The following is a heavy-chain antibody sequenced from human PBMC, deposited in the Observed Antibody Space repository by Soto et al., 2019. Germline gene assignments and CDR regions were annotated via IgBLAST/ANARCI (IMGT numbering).Heavy chain of an antibody. D-gene: IGHD3-10*01. V-gene: IGHV4-61*08. CDR1: GGSVSVGDYY. CDR3: AREYGEPYQAFFDS. J-gene: IGHJ4*02. CDR2: IFYNGNT. Sequence: QVQLQESGPGLVKPSETLSLTCSVSGGSVSVGDYYWSWIRQPPGKGLEWIGNIFYNGNTNYNPSLKGRATVSSETAKDQFSLTLTSVTASDTAVYYCAREYGEPYQAFFDSWGQGILVTVAS.